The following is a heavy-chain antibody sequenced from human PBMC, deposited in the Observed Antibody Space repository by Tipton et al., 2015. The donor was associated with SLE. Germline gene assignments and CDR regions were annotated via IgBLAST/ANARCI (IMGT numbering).Heavy chain of an antibody. J-gene: IGHJ4*02. Sequence: SLRLSCITSGFTLNDYDMHWARQAPGRGLEWVAVISYDGSNKYYADSVKGRFTISRDNPKNTLYLQMNSLRAEDTAVYYCARDLAVVYATPLDYWGQGTLVTVSS. CDR2: ISYDGSNK. CDR3: ARDLAVVYATPLDY. CDR1: GFTLNDYD. V-gene: IGHV3-30*19. D-gene: IGHD2-8*02.